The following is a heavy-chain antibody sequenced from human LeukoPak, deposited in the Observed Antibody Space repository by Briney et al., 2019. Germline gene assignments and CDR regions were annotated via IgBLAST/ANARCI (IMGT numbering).Heavy chain of an antibody. J-gene: IGHJ2*01. CDR3: ARDRRVVVVAATLFSGGYYFDL. CDR1: GGSISSGSYY. CDR2: IYTSGST. V-gene: IGHV4-61*02. D-gene: IGHD2-15*01. Sequence: PSETLSLTCTVSGGSISSGSYYWSWIRQPAGKGLEWIGRIYTSGSTHYNPSLKSRVTISVDTSKNQFSLKLSSVTAADTAVYYCARDRRVVVVAATLFSGGYYFDLWGRGTLVTVSS.